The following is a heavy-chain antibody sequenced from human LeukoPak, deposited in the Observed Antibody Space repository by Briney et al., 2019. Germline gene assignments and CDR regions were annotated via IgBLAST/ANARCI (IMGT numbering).Heavy chain of an antibody. CDR2: ISDNGGST. CDR1: GLTFSSYA. V-gene: IGHV3-64D*06. D-gene: IGHD3-10*01. J-gene: IGHJ4*02. CDR3: VKDARPSGSGSYYYGDY. Sequence: PGGSLRLSCSASGLTFSSYAMHWVRQAPGKGLEYVSTISDNGGSTYYADSVKGRFIISRDNSKNTLYLQMSSLRAEDTAVYYCVKDARPSGSGSYYYGDYWGQGVLVTVSS.